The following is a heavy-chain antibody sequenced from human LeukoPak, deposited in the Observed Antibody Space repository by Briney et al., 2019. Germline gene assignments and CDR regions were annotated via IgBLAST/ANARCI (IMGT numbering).Heavy chain of an antibody. CDR3: ARGTYYYGSGIHYYFDY. Sequence: GGSLSLSCEASGFPFSSYWRSWVGKAPGKGLEWVANIKQDGSEKYYVDSVKGRFTISRDNAKNSLYLQMNSLRAEDTAVYYCARGTYYYGSGIHYYFDYWGQGTLVTVSS. V-gene: IGHV3-7*01. CDR1: GFPFSSYW. D-gene: IGHD3-10*01. J-gene: IGHJ4*02. CDR2: IKQDGSEK.